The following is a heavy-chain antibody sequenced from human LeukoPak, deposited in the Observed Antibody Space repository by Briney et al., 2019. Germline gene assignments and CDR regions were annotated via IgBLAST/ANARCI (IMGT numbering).Heavy chain of an antibody. D-gene: IGHD5-18*01. Sequence: GGSLRLSCAASGFTFSNAWMSWVRQAPGKGLEWVGRIKSKTDGGTTDYAAPVKGRFTISRDDSKNTLYLQVNSLKTEDTAVYYCTTDVAAMEDYYYYGMDVWGQGTSVTVSS. CDR3: TTDVAAMEDYYYYGMDV. CDR2: IKSKTDGGTT. CDR1: GFTFSNAW. J-gene: IGHJ6*02. V-gene: IGHV3-15*01.